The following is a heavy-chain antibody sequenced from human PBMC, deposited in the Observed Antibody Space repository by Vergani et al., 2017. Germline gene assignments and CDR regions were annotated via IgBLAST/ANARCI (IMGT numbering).Heavy chain of an antibody. CDR3: AKDHYKSHEYGMDV. Sequence: VQLLESGGGLVQPGGSLRLSCAASGFTFSSYAMSWVRQAPGKGLEWVSVISYDGSNKYYADSVKGRFTISRDNSKNTLYLQLNSLRAEDTAVYYCAKDHYKSHEYGMDVWRGGRTVTVYS. CDR1: GFTFSSYA. V-gene: IGHV3-30*18. J-gene: IGHJ6*01. CDR2: ISYDGSNK. D-gene: IGHD1-14*01.